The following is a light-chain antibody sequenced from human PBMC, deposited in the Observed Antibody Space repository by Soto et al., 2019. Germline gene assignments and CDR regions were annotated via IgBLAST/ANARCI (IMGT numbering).Light chain of an antibody. CDR3: ASYAATKLFV. CDR1: SSDVGGYNY. V-gene: IGLV2-8*01. CDR2: EVT. Sequence: QSALTQPPSASGSPGQSLTISCTGTSSDVGGYNYVSWYQQRPGKAPKLVIYEVTKRPSGVPDRFSGSKSGSTASLTVSGLQADDEAEYYCASYAATKLFVFGSGTKLTVL. J-gene: IGLJ1*01.